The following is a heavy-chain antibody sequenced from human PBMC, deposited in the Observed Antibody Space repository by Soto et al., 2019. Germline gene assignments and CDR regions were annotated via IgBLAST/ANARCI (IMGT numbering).Heavy chain of an antibody. CDR2: IYPGDSDT. Sequence: GGALKISCKGSGYSFTSYWIGWVRQMPGKSLEGMGVIYPGDSDTRYSPSFQGQVTISADKSISTAYLQWSSLKASDTAMYYCARHRDTYYDFWSGYDRRYYYYYGMDVWGQGTTVTVSS. J-gene: IGHJ6*02. CDR3: ARHRDTYYDFWSGYDRRYYYYYGMDV. D-gene: IGHD3-3*01. CDR1: GYSFTSYW. V-gene: IGHV5-51*01.